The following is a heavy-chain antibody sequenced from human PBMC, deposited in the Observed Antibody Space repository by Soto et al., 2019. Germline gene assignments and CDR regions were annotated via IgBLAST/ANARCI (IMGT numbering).Heavy chain of an antibody. Sequence: GGSLRLSCAASGFTFSSYVMHWVRQAPGKGLEWVAVISYDGSNKYYADSVKGRFTISRDNSKNTLYLQMNSLRAEDTAVYYCQPLNWFDPWGQGTLVTVSS. CDR2: ISYDGSNK. J-gene: IGHJ5*02. V-gene: IGHV3-30*03. CDR3: QPLNWFDP. CDR1: GFTFSSYV.